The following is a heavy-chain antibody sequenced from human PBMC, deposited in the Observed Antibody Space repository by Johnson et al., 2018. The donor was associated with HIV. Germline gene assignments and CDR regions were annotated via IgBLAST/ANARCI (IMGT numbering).Heavy chain of an antibody. CDR2: ISSSGSTI. J-gene: IGHJ3*02. D-gene: IGHD5-24*01. CDR1: GFTFSSYE. Sequence: VQLVESGGGLVQPGGSLRLSCAASGFTFSSYEMNWVRQAPGKGLEWVSYISSSGSTIYYADSVKGRFTISRDNSKNTLYLQMNRLRAEDTAVYYCARGGEMATILIWGQWTMVTVSS. V-gene: IGHV3-48*03. CDR3: ARGGEMATILI.